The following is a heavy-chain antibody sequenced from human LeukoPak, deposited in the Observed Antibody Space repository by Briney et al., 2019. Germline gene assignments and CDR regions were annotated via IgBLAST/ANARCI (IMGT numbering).Heavy chain of an antibody. CDR3: ARALYYYVPGAFDI. CDR1: GGSFSGYY. CDR2: INHSGST. V-gene: IGHV4-34*01. D-gene: IGHD3-10*01. Sequence: SETLSLTCAVYGGSFSGYYWSWIRQPPGKGLEWIGEINHSGSTNYNPSLKSRVTISVDTSKNQFSLKLSSVTAADTAVYYCARALYYYVPGAFDIWGQGTMVTVSS. J-gene: IGHJ3*02.